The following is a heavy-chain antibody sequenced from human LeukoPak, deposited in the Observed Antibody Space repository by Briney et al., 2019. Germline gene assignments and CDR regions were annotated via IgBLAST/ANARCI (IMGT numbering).Heavy chain of an antibody. D-gene: IGHD2-15*01. CDR2: INPNSGGT. CDR3: ASRQGYWGTNDAFDI. CDR1: GYTFTGYY. V-gene: IGHV1-2*02. J-gene: IGHJ3*02. Sequence: ASVKVSCKASGYTFTGYYMHWVRQAPGQGLEWMGWINPNSGGTNYAQKFQGRVTMTRDTSISTAYMELSRLRSDDTAVYYCASRQGYWGTNDAFDIWGQGTMVTVSS.